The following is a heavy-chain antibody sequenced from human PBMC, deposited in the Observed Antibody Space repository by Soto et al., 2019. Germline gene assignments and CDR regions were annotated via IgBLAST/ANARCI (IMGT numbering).Heavy chain of an antibody. Sequence: QVQLVQSGAEVKKPGSSVKVSCKASGGTFSNYAFSWVRQAPGQGLEWMGGIIPIFGTANYAQKFQGRVTINADEYTSKAYMELSSLRSEDTDVYYCASAPPYCSGGSCYSGRWDYWGQGTLVTVSS. CDR1: GGTFSNYA. CDR2: IIPIFGTA. CDR3: ASAPPYCSGGSCYSGRWDY. V-gene: IGHV1-69*12. D-gene: IGHD2-15*01. J-gene: IGHJ4*02.